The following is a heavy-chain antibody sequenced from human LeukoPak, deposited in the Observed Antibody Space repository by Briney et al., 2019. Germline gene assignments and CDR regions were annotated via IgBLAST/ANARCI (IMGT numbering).Heavy chain of an antibody. D-gene: IGHD3-9*01. CDR1: GYSFTSYW. V-gene: IGHV5-51*01. CDR3: ARHPLYYDILTGYYYYYMDV. CDR2: IYPGGSDT. J-gene: IGHJ6*03. Sequence: GESLKISCKGSGYSFTSYWIVWVRQMPGKGLEWMGIIYPGGSDTRYSPSFQGQVTISADKSISTAYLQWSSLKASDTAMYHCARHPLYYDILTGYYYYYMDVWGKGTTVTVSS.